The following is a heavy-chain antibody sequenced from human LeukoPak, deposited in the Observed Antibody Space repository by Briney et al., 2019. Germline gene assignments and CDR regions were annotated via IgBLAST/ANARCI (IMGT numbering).Heavy chain of an antibody. Sequence: SETLSLTCTVSGGSISSYYWSWIRQPPGKGLEWIGYIYYSGSTNYNPSLKSRVTISVDTSKNQFSLKLSSVTAADTAVYYCARHWRGWPNLDYWGQGTLVTVSS. V-gene: IGHV4-59*08. D-gene: IGHD6-19*01. J-gene: IGHJ4*02. CDR2: IYYSGST. CDR1: GGSISSYY. CDR3: ARHWRGWPNLDY.